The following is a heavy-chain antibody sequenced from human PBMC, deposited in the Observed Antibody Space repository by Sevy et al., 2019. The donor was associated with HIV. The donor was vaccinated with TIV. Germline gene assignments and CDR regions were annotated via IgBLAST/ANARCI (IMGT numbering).Heavy chain of an antibody. J-gene: IGHJ4*02. CDR1: GGSITSLY. V-gene: IGHV4-59*08. Sequence: SETLSLTCTVSGGSITSLYWNRIRQPPGKGLEWIANIYYNGHINHNPSLKSRVTLSLDTSKNQFSLRLSSVTAADTAMYYCAGENAWGRGYSWGQGTLVTVSS. CDR3: AGENAWGRGYS. D-gene: IGHD1-26*01. CDR2: IYYNGHI.